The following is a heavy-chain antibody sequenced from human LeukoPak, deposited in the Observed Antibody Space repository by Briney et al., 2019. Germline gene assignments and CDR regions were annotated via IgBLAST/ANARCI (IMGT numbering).Heavy chain of an antibody. D-gene: IGHD3-9*01. CDR1: GGSFSGYY. V-gene: IGHV4-34*01. CDR3: ARDLLRYYNWFDP. CDR2: INHSGST. Sequence: SETLSLTCAVYGGSFSGYYWSWIRQPPGRGLEWIGEINHSGSTNYNPSLKSRVTISVDTSKNQFSLKLRSVTAADTAVYYCARDLLRYYNWFDPWGQGTLVTVSS. J-gene: IGHJ5*02.